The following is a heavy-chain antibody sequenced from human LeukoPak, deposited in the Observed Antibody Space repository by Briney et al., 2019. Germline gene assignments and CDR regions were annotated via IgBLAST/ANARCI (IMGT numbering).Heavy chain of an antibody. D-gene: IGHD1-14*01. CDR1: GGSISSSSYY. CDR3: AQFNRYYFDY. CDR2: IYYSGST. J-gene: IGHJ4*02. V-gene: IGHV4-39*01. Sequence: SETLSLTCTVPGGSISSSSYYCGWIRQPPGKGLEWIGSIYYSGSTYYNPSLKSRVTISVDTSKNQFSLKLSSVTAADTAVYYCAQFNRYYFDYWGQGTLVTVSS.